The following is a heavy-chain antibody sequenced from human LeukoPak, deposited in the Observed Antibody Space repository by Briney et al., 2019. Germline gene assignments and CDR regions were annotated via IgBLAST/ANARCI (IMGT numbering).Heavy chain of an antibody. V-gene: IGHV3-73*01. Sequence: GGSLRLSCAASGFTFSSYWMSWVRQASGKGLEWVGRIRSKANSYAPAYAASVKGRFTISRDDSKNTAYLQMDSLKTEDTAVYYCTRWKVEGGTTVTTGRTYYYYYYMDGWGKGTTVTVSS. CDR1: GFTFSSYW. CDR3: TRWKVEGGTTVTTGRTYYYYYYMDG. J-gene: IGHJ6*03. CDR2: IRSKANSYAP. D-gene: IGHD4-17*01.